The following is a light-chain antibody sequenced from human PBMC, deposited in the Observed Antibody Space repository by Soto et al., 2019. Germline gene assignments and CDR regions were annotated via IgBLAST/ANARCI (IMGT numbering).Light chain of an antibody. Sequence: QSALTQPPSVSEAPGQRVTISCSGSSSNIGGNYVSWYQVVPRTAPKLLIYDNHKRHSGVPDRFSGSKSGTSATLGIADLHAGDEAHYYCGTWDINLDTVVFGGGTKLTVL. CDR2: DNH. V-gene: IGLV1-51*01. CDR3: GTWDINLDTVV. J-gene: IGLJ2*01. CDR1: SSNIGGNY.